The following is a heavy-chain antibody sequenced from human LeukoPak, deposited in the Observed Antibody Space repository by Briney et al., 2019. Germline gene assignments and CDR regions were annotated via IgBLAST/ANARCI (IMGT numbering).Heavy chain of an antibody. J-gene: IGHJ4*02. CDR3: AKDVLLWFGELSLVEYYFDY. Sequence: GGSLRLSCAASGFTFSSHGMHWVRQAPGKGLEWVAVISYDGSNKYYADSVKGRFTISRDNSKNTLYLQMNSLRAEDTAVYYCAKDVLLWFGELSLVEYYFDYWAREPWSPSPQ. V-gene: IGHV3-30*18. CDR2: ISYDGSNK. D-gene: IGHD3-10*01. CDR1: GFTFSSHG.